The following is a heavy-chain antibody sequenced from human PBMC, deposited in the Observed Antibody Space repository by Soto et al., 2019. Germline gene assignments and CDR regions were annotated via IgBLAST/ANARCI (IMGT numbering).Heavy chain of an antibody. CDR2: ISTDNCNT. CDR3: ERDGVGGAAAGIAYYNHGLDV. V-gene: IGHV1-18*01. J-gene: IGHJ6*02. D-gene: IGHD6-13*01. Sequence: SXKVSFKATGYTXMNYGIRLVRQAPGQGLEWMGWISTDNCNTHSARKRQVIVTMTTDTSKSTAYIEVRRLRYDDKDMYYCERDGVGGAAAGIAYYNHGLDVWGQGTTATVS. CDR1: GYTXMNYG.